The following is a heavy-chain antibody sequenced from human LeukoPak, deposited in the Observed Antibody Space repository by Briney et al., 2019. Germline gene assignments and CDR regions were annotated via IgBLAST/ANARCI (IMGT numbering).Heavy chain of an antibody. D-gene: IGHD1-1*01. V-gene: IGHV4-34*01. CDR2: INHSGST. J-gene: IGHJ6*03. CDR1: GGSFSGYY. Sequence: PSETLSLTCAVYGGSFSGYYWSWIRQPPGKGLEWIGEINHSGSTNYNPSLKSRVTISVDTSKNQFSLKLSSVTAADTAVYCCARKPRTTGTTTHSYYYYYYMDVWGKGTTVTVSS. CDR3: ARKPRTTGTTTHSYYYYYYMDV.